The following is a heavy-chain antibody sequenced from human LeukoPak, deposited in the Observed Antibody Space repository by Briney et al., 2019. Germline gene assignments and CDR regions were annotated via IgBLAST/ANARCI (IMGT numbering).Heavy chain of an antibody. CDR1: GYSFTTYW. CDR3: TRLAAGLDS. V-gene: IGHV5-51*01. CDR2: IYAGDSDT. Sequence: GESLKISCKAFGYSFTTYWIGWVRQMPGKGLEWMGIIYAGDSDTRYSPSFQGQVTISADKSINTAYLQWNSLKASDTAIYYCTRLAAGLDSWGQGTLVTVSS. D-gene: IGHD6-19*01. J-gene: IGHJ4*02.